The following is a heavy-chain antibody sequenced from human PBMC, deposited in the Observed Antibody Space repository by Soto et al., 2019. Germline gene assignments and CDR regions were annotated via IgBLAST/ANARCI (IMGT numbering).Heavy chain of an antibody. Sequence: TVSGGSVSSGSYYWSWIRQPPGKGLEWIGYIYYSGSTNYNPSLKSRVTISVDTSKNQFSLKLSSVTAADTAVYYCARRVFDYTLGNWFDPWGQGTLVTVSS. CDR2: IYYSGST. J-gene: IGHJ5*02. CDR3: ARRVFDYTLGNWFDP. D-gene: IGHD4-4*01. V-gene: IGHV4-61*01. CDR1: GGSVSSGSYY.